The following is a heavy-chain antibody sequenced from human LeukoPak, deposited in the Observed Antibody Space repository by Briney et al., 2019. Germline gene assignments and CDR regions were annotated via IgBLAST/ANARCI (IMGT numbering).Heavy chain of an antibody. V-gene: IGHV3-30-3*01. Sequence: GGSLRLSCAASGFTFSSYAMHWVRQAPGKGLEWVAVISYDGSNKYYADSVKGRFTISRDNSKNTVYLQMNSLRAEDTAVYYCVSFYETYWGRGTLVTVSS. CDR2: ISYDGSNK. J-gene: IGHJ4*02. CDR3: VSFYETY. D-gene: IGHD2/OR15-2a*01. CDR1: GFTFSSYA.